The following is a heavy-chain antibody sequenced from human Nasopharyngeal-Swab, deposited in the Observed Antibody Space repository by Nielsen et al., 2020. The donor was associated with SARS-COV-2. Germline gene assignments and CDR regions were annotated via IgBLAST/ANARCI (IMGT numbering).Heavy chain of an antibody. D-gene: IGHD3-22*01. Sequence: SETLSLTCTVSGGSISSGGYSWSWIRQPPGKGLEWIGYFYHSGVTSYNPSLKSRVTISVDTSKNQFSLKLSSVTAADTAVYYCARVGGITMIVVVIPAWFDPWGQGTLVTVSS. CDR1: GGSISSGGYS. J-gene: IGHJ5*02. CDR3: ARVGGITMIVVVIPAWFDP. V-gene: IGHV4-30-2*01. CDR2: FYHSGVT.